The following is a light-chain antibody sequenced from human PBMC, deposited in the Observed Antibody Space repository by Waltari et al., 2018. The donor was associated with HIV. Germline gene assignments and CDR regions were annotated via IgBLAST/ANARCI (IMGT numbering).Light chain of an antibody. V-gene: IGKV3-15*01. CDR3: QQYFSVPYT. Sequence: EIVMTQSPATLSVSPGGRATLSCRASQSVSNSLVWYQQRPGQAPRLLIYGASTRATGIPGRFSGSGSGTEFTLTINSLQSEDFAVYYCQQYFSVPYTFGQGTKLEIK. CDR2: GAS. J-gene: IGKJ2*01. CDR1: QSVSNS.